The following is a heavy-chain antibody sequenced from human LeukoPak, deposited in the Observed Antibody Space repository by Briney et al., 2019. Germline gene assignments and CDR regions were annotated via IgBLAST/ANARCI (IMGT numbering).Heavy chain of an antibody. CDR2: ISSGSTI. V-gene: IGHV3-48*03. CDR3: AGDGYDSGTDV. D-gene: IGHD3-22*01. J-gene: IGHJ6*02. CDR1: GFTFSSYE. Sequence: GGSLRLSCAASGFTFSSYEMNWVRQAPGKGLEWVSYISSGSTIYYADSVKGRFTISRDNAKNSLYLQMNSLRAEDTAVYYCAGDGYDSGTDVWGQGTTVTVSS.